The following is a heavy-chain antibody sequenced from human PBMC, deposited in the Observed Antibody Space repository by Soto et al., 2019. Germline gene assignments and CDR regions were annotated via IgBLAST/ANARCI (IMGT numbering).Heavy chain of an antibody. D-gene: IGHD4-17*01. CDR1: GFTFSNSW. CDR2: INGDGTTT. Sequence: EVQLVESGGGLVQPGGSLRLSCAASGFTFSNSWMHWVRQTPGKGLVWVSRINGDGTTTNYADSVKGRFAISRDNAQNTLYLHMNSLRAEDTAVYYCASDQGTVGAATTMVYWRQGSLVTVSS. CDR3: ASDQGTVGAATTMVY. J-gene: IGHJ4*02. V-gene: IGHV3-74*01.